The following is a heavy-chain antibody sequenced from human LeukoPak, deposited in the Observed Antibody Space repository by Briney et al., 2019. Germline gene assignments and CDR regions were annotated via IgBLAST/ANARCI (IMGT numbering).Heavy chain of an antibody. Sequence: GGSLRLSCAASGFTFDDYAMHWVRQAPGKGLEWVSGISWNSGSIGYADSVKGRFTISRDNSKNTLYLQMNSLRAEDTAVYYCARDLAGSGYCSGGSCYPSNYYYYYGMDVWGQGTTVTVSS. CDR3: ARDLAGSGYCSGGSCYPSNYYYYYGMDV. CDR2: ISWNSGSI. J-gene: IGHJ6*02. V-gene: IGHV3-9*01. CDR1: GFTFDDYA. D-gene: IGHD2-15*01.